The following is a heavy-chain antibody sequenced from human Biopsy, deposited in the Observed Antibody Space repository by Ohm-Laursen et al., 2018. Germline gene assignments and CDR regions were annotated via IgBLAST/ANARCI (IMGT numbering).Heavy chain of an antibody. CDR1: GGSISSDY. V-gene: IGHV4-59*01. J-gene: IGHJ6*02. Sequence: SETLSLTCTVSGGSISSDYWSWIRQTPGKGLEWIGYIYYSGSPNYNPSLKSRVTISVDTSKNQFSLRLNSVTAADTAVYYCARATNSTGWPYYYFYGMDVWGQGTTVTVSS. CDR3: ARATNSTGWPYYYFYGMDV. CDR2: IYYSGSP. D-gene: IGHD2/OR15-2a*01.